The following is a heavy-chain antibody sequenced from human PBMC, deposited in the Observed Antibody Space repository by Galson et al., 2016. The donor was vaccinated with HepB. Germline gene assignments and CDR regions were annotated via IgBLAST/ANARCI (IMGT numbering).Heavy chain of an antibody. CDR3: ARHGRRNYGDYGRFDY. J-gene: IGHJ4*02. D-gene: IGHD4-17*01. CDR2: ISNSGTYM. CDR1: AFTFNTYT. Sequence: SLRLSCAASAFTFNTYTMNWVRQAPGKGLEWVSSISNSGTYMYYADSTRGRFTISRDNAKNSLYLQLNSLRAEDTAVYYCARHGRRNYGDYGRFDYWGQGTLVTVSS. V-gene: IGHV3-21*01.